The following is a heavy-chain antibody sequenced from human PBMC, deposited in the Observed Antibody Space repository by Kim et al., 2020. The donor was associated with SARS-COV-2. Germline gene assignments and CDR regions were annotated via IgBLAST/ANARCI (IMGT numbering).Heavy chain of an antibody. V-gene: IGHV4-4*07. CDR3: ARTSGLKSLDY. D-gene: IGHD2-8*01. Sequence: TNYHPSRKGRVTMAVDTSKNQFSLRLTSVTAADTAVYYCARTSGLKSLDYWGQGTLVTISS. CDR2: T. J-gene: IGHJ4*02.